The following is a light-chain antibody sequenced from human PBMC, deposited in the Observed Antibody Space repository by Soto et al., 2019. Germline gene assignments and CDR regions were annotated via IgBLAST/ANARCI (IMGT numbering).Light chain of an antibody. CDR1: QSIGYY. CDR3: QQRGNWPPTWT. Sequence: EFVLTQSPATLSLSPGERATLSCRASQSIGYYLAWYQEKPGQAPRLLIYDASIRATGTPARFSGSWSGTDFTLTINGLEPEDSAVYYCQQRGNWPPTWTFGQGTKVDIK. CDR2: DAS. J-gene: IGKJ1*01. V-gene: IGKV3-11*01.